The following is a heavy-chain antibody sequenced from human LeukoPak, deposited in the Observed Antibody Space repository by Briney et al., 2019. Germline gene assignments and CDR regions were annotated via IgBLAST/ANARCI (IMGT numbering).Heavy chain of an antibody. CDR2: IYYSGST. J-gene: IGHJ4*02. D-gene: IGHD3-10*01. CDR3: ASEKRTMVRGVTDY. CDR1: GGSISSYY. Sequence: SETLSLTCTVSGGSISSYYWSWIRQLPGKGLEWIGYIYYSGSTNYNPSLKSRVTISVDTSKNQFSLKLSSVTAADTAVYYCASEKRTMVRGVTDYWGQGTLVTVSS. V-gene: IGHV4-59*12.